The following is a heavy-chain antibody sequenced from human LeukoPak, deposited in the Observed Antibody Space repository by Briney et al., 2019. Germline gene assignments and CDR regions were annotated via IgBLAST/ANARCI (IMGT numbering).Heavy chain of an antibody. CDR3: ARDIPHYVWGSYRYTEDAFDI. D-gene: IGHD3-16*02. CDR2: INHSGDT. J-gene: IGHJ3*02. Sequence: NPSETLSLTCGVYGGSLSGHCWSWIRQPPGKGLEWIGEINHSGDTNYNPSLKTRVNISVDTSKNQFSLKLSSVTAADSAVYYCARDIPHYVWGSYRYTEDAFDIWGQGTMVTVSS. CDR1: GGSLSGHC. V-gene: IGHV4-34*01.